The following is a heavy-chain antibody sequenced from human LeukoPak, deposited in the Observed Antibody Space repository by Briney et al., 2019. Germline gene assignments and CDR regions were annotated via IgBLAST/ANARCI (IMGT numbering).Heavy chain of an antibody. CDR1: GGTFSSYA. D-gene: IGHD2-2*01. V-gene: IGHV1-69*05. CDR2: IIPIFGTA. Sequence: SVKVSCKASGGTFSSYAISWVRQAPGQGLEWMGRIIPIFGTANHAQKFQGRVTITTDESTSTAYMELSSLRSEDTAVYYCASSYAYPNSFDYWGQGTLVTVSS. J-gene: IGHJ4*02. CDR3: ASSYAYPNSFDY.